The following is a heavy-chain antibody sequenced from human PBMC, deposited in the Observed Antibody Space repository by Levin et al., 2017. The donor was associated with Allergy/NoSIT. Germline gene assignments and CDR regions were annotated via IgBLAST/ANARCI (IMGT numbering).Heavy chain of an antibody. Sequence: GGSLRLSCAASGFTFSNAWMSWVRQAPGKGLEWVGRIKSKTDGGTTDYAAPVKGRFTISRDDSKNTLYLQMNSLKTEDTAVYYCTTDPWWYYYDSSGYYPLDYWGQGTLVTVSS. J-gene: IGHJ4*02. V-gene: IGHV3-15*01. CDR2: IKSKTDGGTT. CDR1: GFTFSNAW. CDR3: TTDPWWYYYDSSGYYPLDY. D-gene: IGHD3-22*01.